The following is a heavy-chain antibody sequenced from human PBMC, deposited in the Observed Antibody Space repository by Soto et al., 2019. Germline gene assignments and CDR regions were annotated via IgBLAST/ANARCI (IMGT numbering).Heavy chain of an antibody. CDR2: IKSKTDGGTT. V-gene: IGHV3-15*01. Sequence: GVLRLSWAASGFTFSNAWMSWVRKAPGKGMEWGGRIKSKTDGGTTDYAAPVKGRFTISRDDSKNTLYLQMNSLKTEDTVVYYCTTDGRRPRTIEYSSSSGGYWGQGTLVTVSS. CDR1: GFTFSNAW. D-gene: IGHD6-6*01. CDR3: TTDGRRPRTIEYSSSSGGY. J-gene: IGHJ4*02.